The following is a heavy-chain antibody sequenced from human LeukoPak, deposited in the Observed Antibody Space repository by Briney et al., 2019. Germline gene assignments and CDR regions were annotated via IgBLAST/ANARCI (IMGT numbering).Heavy chain of an antibody. CDR2: ISWTSGTI. D-gene: IGHD2-2*01. CDR3: AKGGQYCSSISCSNGFDY. CDR1: GFTFDDYA. J-gene: IGHJ4*02. V-gene: IGHV3-9*01. Sequence: GRSLRLSCAASGFTFDDYAMHWVRHAPGKGLEWVSGISWTSGTIGYADSVKGRFTISRDNAKNSLYLQMNSLRPEDTAFYYCAKGGQYCSSISCSNGFDYWGQGALVTVSS.